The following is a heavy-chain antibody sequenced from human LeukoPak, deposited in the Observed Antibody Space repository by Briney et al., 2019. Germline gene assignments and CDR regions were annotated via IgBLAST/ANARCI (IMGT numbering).Heavy chain of an antibody. J-gene: IGHJ4*02. V-gene: IGHV1-69*13. D-gene: IGHD3-10*01. CDR3: AKTPSYYYGSGSYYFVY. Sequence: SVKVSCKASGGTFSSYAISWVRQAPGQGLEWMGGIIPIFGTANYSQKFQGRVTITADESTSTAYMELSSLRSEDTAVYYCAKTPSYYYGSGSYYFVYWGQGTLVTVSS. CDR2: IIPIFGTA. CDR1: GGTFSSYA.